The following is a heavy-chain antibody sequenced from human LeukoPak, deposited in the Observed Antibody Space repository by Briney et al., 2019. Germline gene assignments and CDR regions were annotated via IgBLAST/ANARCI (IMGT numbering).Heavy chain of an antibody. CDR3: ARDSHDYGDSPGAFDI. CDR1: GFTVSSNY. CDR2: IYSGGST. V-gene: IGHV3-66*02. D-gene: IGHD4-17*01. Sequence: GRSLRLSCAASGFTVSSNYMSWVRQAPGKGLEWVSVIYSGGSTYYADSVKGRFTISRDNSKNTLYLQMNSLRAEDTAVYYCARDSHDYGDSPGAFDIWGQGTMVTVSS. J-gene: IGHJ3*02.